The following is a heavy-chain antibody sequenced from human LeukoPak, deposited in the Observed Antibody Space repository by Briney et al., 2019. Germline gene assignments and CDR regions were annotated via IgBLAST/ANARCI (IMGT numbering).Heavy chain of an antibody. CDR1: GYSFTSYW. Sequence: GESLRISCKGSGYSFTSYWIGWVRQMPGKGLEWMGIIYPGDSDTRYSPSFQGQVTISVDKSISTAYLQWSSLKASDTTMYYCARSTTGGGNYSRYFDYWGQGTLVTVSS. D-gene: IGHD1-26*01. V-gene: IGHV5-51*01. CDR2: IYPGDSDT. CDR3: ARSTTGGGNYSRYFDY. J-gene: IGHJ4*02.